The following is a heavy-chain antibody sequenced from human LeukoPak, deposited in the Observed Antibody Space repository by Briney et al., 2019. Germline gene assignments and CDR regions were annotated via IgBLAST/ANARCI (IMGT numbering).Heavy chain of an antibody. D-gene: IGHD3-16*01. CDR2: IWYDGSKK. V-gene: IGHV3-33*01. Sequence: HPGRSLRLPCAASGFTFSSYGMPWVRQAPGKGLEWVADIWYDGSKKYYADSVKGRFTISRDTSKNTLYLQMNSLRAEDTALYYCATNGGGSYYFDYWGQGTLVTVSS. J-gene: IGHJ4*02. CDR1: GFTFSSYG. CDR3: ATNGGGSYYFDY.